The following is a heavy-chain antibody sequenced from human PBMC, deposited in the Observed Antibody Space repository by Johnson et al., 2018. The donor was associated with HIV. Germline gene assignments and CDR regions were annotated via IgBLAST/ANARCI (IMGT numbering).Heavy chain of an antibody. V-gene: IGHV3-30*19. CDR1: GFTFSSYG. J-gene: IGHJ3*02. CDR2: ISHNGGTE. D-gene: IGHD4-17*01. Sequence: VQLVESGGGVVHPGRSLRLSCVGSGFTFSSYGMHWVRQAPGKGLDWVAFISHNGGTEYSADSVKGRFTISRDNSKNTLYLQIKNLRAEDTAVYWCARDSTPWGGDYVDYIFDIWGRGTMVTVSS. CDR3: ARDSTPWGGDYVDYIFDI.